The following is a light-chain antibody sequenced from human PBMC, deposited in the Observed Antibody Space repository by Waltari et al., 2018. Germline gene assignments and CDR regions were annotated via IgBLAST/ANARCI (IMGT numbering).Light chain of an antibody. CDR2: AAR. CDR1: QGVRID. CDR3: LQDYTYPFT. Sequence: AIQMTQSPSSLSASVGDRVIISCRASQGVRIDVGWYQQKAGKAPKLLIYAARRLQSGVPSRFSGSGSGTDFTLSISILQPEDVATYYCLQDYTYPFTFGGGTKVEIK. V-gene: IGKV1-6*01. J-gene: IGKJ4*01.